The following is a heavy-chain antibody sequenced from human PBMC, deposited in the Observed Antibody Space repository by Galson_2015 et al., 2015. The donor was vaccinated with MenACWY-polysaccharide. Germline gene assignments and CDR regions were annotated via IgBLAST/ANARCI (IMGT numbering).Heavy chain of an antibody. D-gene: IGHD5-24*01. CDR3: ATGPPGHGGHDH. CDR1: GYSFSGHE. V-gene: IGHV1-18*01. J-gene: IGHJ5*02. CDR2: ISGYNGDT. Sequence: SVKVSCKASGYSFSGHEISWVRQAPGQGLEWMGRISGYNGDTKYAQNFQGRLTMTTRSSTSTLDMEMKSLLFDDTAVYFCATGPPGHGGHDHWGQGTLVTVSS.